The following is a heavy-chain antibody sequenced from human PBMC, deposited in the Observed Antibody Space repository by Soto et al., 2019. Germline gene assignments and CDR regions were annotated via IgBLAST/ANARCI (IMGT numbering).Heavy chain of an antibody. CDR3: ARVPLVAGSAFYCAMDV. CDR2: SSGSGKDT. V-gene: IGHV3-21*01. CDR1: GFDLTSSR. Sequence: GGSLRLSCVASGFDLTSSRMNWVRQAPGKGLEWVASSSGSGKDTFYRHSVKGRFASSRDSAGTSLFLRMDSVKVEDTAVYHCARVPLVAGSAFYCAMDVWGPGTAVTVSS. D-gene: IGHD6-6*01. J-gene: IGHJ6*02.